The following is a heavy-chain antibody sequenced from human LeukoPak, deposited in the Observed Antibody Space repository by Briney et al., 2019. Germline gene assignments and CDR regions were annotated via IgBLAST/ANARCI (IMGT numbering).Heavy chain of an antibody. V-gene: IGHV3-33*01. D-gene: IGHD1-26*01. Sequence: GGSLRLSCVASGFTFRSHGMHWVRQAPGKGLEWVAVIWHDGSNKYYVDSVKGRFSISRDNSKNTLYLEMNSLRAEDTAVYYCARDFSGRNDFDYWGQGTLVTVSS. CDR1: GFTFRSHG. CDR2: IWHDGSNK. J-gene: IGHJ4*02. CDR3: ARDFSGRNDFDY.